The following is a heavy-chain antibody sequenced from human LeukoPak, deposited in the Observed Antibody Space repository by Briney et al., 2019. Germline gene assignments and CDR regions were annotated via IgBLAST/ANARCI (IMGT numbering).Heavy chain of an antibody. Sequence: SETLSLTCTVSGGPISSYYWSWIWQPPGKGLEWIGYIYYSGSTNYNPSLKSRVTISVGTSKNQFSLKLSSVTAADTAVYYCWAVGWINGMDVWGQGTTVTVSS. J-gene: IGHJ6*02. V-gene: IGHV4-59*08. CDR1: GGPISSYY. CDR3: WAVGWINGMDV. D-gene: IGHD6-19*01. CDR2: IYYSGST.